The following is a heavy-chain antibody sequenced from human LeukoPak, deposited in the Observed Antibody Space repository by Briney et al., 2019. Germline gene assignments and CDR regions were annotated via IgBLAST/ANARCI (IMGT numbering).Heavy chain of an antibody. D-gene: IGHD2-15*01. Sequence: TGGSLRLSCSASGFSVSSNYMNWVRQAPGKGLEWVSVIYSSGSTDYADSVKGRFTISRDNSKNTLYLQMNSLRAEDTAVYYCAKDTGIVVVVAATDGFDYWGQGTLVTVSS. CDR1: GFSVSSNY. J-gene: IGHJ4*02. CDR2: IYSSGST. CDR3: AKDTGIVVVVAATDGFDY. V-gene: IGHV3-66*03.